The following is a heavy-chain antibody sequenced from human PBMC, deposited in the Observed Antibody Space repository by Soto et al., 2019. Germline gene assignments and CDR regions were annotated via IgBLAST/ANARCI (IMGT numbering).Heavy chain of an antibody. V-gene: IGHV2-5*02. Sequence: QITLKESGPPLVKPTQTLTLTCTFSGFSLSTSGVSVGWIRQPPGKDLEWLALIYWDDDKRYRPSLKSRLTIPTDTSKNQVVLTMTNMDPVDTATYYCAHSALQTGDFDCWGQGTLVTVSS. CDR3: AHSALQTGDFDC. J-gene: IGHJ4*02. CDR1: GFSLSTSGVS. CDR2: IYWDDDK. D-gene: IGHD1-26*01.